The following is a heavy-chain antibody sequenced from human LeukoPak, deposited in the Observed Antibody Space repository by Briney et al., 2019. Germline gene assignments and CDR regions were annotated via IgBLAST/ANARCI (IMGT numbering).Heavy chain of an antibody. J-gene: IGHJ4*02. CDR2: ISYDGSNK. Sequence: PGGSLRLSCAASGFTFSNYWMTWVRQAPGKGLEWVAVISYDGSNKYYADSVKGRFTISRDNSKNTLYLQMNSLRAEDTAVYYCARDRRQQLVMFYSYWGQGTLVTVSS. CDR1: GFTFSNYW. V-gene: IGHV3-30-3*01. CDR3: ARDRRQQLVMFYSY. D-gene: IGHD6-13*01.